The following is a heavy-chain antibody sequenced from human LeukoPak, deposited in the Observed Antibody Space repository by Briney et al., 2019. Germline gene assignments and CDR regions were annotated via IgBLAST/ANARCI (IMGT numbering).Heavy chain of an antibody. D-gene: IGHD3-22*01. CDR2: IYYSGST. Sequence: SETLSLTCTVSGGSISSGDYYWRWIRQPPGKGLEWIGYIYYSGSTYYNPSLKSRVTISVDTSKNQFSLKLSSVTAADTAVYYCARASAPYYYDSSGYYPFDYWGQGTLVTVSS. CDR3: ARASAPYYYDSSGYYPFDY. CDR1: GGSISSGDYY. V-gene: IGHV4-30-4*01. J-gene: IGHJ4*02.